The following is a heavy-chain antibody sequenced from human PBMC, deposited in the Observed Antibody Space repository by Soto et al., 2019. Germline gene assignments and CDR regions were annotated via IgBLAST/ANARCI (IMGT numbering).Heavy chain of an antibody. Sequence: SETLSLTCTVSGGSISSYYWSWIRQPPGKGLEWIGYIYYSGSTNYNPSLKSRVTISVDTSKNQFSLTLSSVTAADTALYYCARALILTGYYIHDAFDIWGQGTMVTVSS. D-gene: IGHD3-9*01. J-gene: IGHJ3*02. CDR2: IYYSGST. CDR3: ARALILTGYYIHDAFDI. CDR1: GGSISSYY. V-gene: IGHV4-59*01.